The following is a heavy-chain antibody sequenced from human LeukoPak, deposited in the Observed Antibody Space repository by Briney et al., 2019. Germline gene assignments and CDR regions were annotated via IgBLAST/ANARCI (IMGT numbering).Heavy chain of an antibody. CDR1: GVSISTYS. CDR3: ARLLRFGHLYYFDY. Sequence: SETLSLTCTVSGVSISTYSWSWIRQPPGKGLEWIGYISYSGSTSYNPSLRSRVTISVDTSKNQFSLKLSSVTAADTAVYYCARLLRFGHLYYFDYWGQGTPVTVSS. J-gene: IGHJ4*02. D-gene: IGHD3-10*01. V-gene: IGHV4-59*08. CDR2: ISYSGST.